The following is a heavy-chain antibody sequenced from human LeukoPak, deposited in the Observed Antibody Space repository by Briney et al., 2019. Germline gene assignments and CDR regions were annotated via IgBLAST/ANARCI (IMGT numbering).Heavy chain of an antibody. CDR1: GGSISSAPYY. Sequence: PSQTLSLTCTVSGGSISSAPYYWSWIRQRPGTGLEWMGYISHSGNTYYNPSLKSRLNISADTSRSQFSLRLRSVTAADTALYFCAREGYYYDSSSPIDYWGQGTRVTVSS. D-gene: IGHD3-22*01. CDR3: AREGYYYDSSSPIDY. J-gene: IGHJ4*02. CDR2: ISHSGNT. V-gene: IGHV4-31*03.